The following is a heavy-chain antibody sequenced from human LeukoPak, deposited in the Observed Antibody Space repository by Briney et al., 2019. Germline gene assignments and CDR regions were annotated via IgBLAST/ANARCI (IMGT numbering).Heavy chain of an antibody. Sequence: SETLSLTCTVSGGSISSGDYYWSWIRQPPGKGLEWIGYIYYSGSTYYNPSLKSRVTISVDTSKNQFSLKLSSVTAADTAVYYCAGLWGPSYDFWSGYYTGLDYWGQGTLVTVSS. D-gene: IGHD3-3*01. CDR2: IYYSGST. V-gene: IGHV4-30-4*08. CDR1: GGSISSGDYY. CDR3: AGLWGPSYDFWSGYYTGLDY. J-gene: IGHJ4*02.